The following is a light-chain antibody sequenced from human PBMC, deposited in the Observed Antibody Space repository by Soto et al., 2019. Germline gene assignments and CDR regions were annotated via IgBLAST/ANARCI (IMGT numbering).Light chain of an antibody. V-gene: IGKV3-20*01. CDR3: QQYGYSFRA. J-gene: IGKJ1*01. CDR1: QSVSSTY. CDR2: GAS. Sequence: EILLTQSPGTLSLSPGERATLSCRASQSVSSTYLSWYQLKPGQAPRLLIYGASSRATGIPDRFSGSGSGTDFTLPISRLEPEDFAVYYCQQYGYSFRAFGQGTKVEL.